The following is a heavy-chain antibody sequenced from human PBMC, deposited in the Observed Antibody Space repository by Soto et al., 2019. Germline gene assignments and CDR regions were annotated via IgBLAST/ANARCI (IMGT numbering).Heavy chain of an antibody. CDR2: ISGYNGHA. Sequence: QVQLVQSGAEVKKPGASVKVACKASGYTFTNYGITWVRQAPGQGLEWMGWISGYNGHANYAQKVQGRVTMTTDTSTSTAYMEVRSLTSDDTAVYYCARDGGLTSWFDPWGQGTLVTVSS. D-gene: IGHD3-16*01. J-gene: IGHJ5*02. V-gene: IGHV1-18*01. CDR1: GYTFTNYG. CDR3: ARDGGLTSWFDP.